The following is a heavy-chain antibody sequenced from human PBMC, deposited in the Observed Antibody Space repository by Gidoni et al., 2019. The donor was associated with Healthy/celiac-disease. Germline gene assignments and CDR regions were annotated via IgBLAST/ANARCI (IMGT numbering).Heavy chain of an antibody. J-gene: IGHJ3*02. V-gene: IGHV3-21*01. Sequence: EVQLVESGGGLVKPGGSLRLSCAASGFTFSSYSMNWVRQAPGKGLEWVSSISSSSSYIYYADAVKGRFTISRDNAKNSLYLQMNSQRAEDTAVYYCARAQPVGGDAFDIWGQGTMVTVSS. CDR2: ISSSSSYI. CDR3: ARAQPVGGDAFDI. CDR1: GFTFSSYS. D-gene: IGHD3-16*01.